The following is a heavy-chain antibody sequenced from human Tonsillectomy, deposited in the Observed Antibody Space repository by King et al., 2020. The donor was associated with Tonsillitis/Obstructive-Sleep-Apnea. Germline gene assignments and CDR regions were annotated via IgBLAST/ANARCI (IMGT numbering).Heavy chain of an antibody. V-gene: IGHV3-33*01. CDR2: IWYDGSNK. D-gene: IGHD2-21*02. J-gene: IGHJ4*02. Sequence: VQLVESGGGVVQPGRSLRLSCAASGFTFSKYGMNWVRQAPGKGLEWVALIWYDGSNKYYADSVKGRFTISRDNSKNTLYLQMNNLRAEDTALYYCASSLCGGDCNRDYWGQGTLVTVSP. CDR3: ASSLCGGDCNRDY. CDR1: GFTFSKYG.